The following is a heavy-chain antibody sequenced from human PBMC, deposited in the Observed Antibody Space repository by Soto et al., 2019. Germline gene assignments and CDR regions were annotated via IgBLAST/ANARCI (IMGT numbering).Heavy chain of an antibody. Sequence: GGSLRLSCAASGFTFSSYGMSWVRQAPGKGLKWVSGISGSGGSTYYADSVKGRFTISRDNSKNTLYLQMNSLRAEDTAVYYCAKDTPPHYDILTGYYLYYFDYWGQGTLVTVSS. D-gene: IGHD3-9*01. CDR3: AKDTPPHYDILTGYYLYYFDY. CDR1: GFTFSSYG. V-gene: IGHV3-23*01. J-gene: IGHJ4*02. CDR2: ISGSGGST.